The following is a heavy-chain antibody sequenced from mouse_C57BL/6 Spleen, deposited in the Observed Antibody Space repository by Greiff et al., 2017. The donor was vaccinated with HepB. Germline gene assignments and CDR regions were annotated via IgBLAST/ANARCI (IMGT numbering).Heavy chain of an antibody. CDR2: IDPSDSYT. CDR1: GYTFTSYW. D-gene: IGHD1-1*01. CDR3: ARGRGLRSDY. J-gene: IGHJ2*01. Sequence: QVHVKQPGAELVKPGASVKLSCKASGYTFTSYWMQWVKQRPGQGLEWIGEIDPSDSYTNYNQKFKGKATLTVDTSSSTAYMQLSSLTSEDSAVYYCARGRGLRSDYRGQGTTLTVSS. V-gene: IGHV1-50*01.